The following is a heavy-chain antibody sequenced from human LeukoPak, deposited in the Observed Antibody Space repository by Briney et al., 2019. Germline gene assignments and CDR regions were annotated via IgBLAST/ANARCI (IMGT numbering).Heavy chain of an antibody. Sequence: PGGSLRLSCAASGFTFSSYGMSWVRQAPGKGLEWVSAISGSGGSTYYADSVKGRFTISRDNAKSSLYLQMNSLRAEDTAVYYCARAPDYGDYVFDYWGQGTLVTVSS. D-gene: IGHD4-17*01. V-gene: IGHV3-23*01. J-gene: IGHJ4*02. CDR2: ISGSGGST. CDR1: GFTFSSYG. CDR3: ARAPDYGDYVFDY.